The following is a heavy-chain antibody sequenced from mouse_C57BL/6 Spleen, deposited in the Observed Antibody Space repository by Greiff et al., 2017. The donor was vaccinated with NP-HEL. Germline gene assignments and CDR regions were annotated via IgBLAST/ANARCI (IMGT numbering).Heavy chain of an antibody. CDR2: IYPGDGDT. D-gene: IGHD1-1*01. Sequence: VQLQQSGAELVKPGASVKISCKASGYAFSSYWMNWVKQRPGKGLEWIGQIYPGDGDTNYNGKFKGKATLTADKSSSTAYMQLSSLTSEDSAVYFCARGVYGSSFYYAMDYWGQGTSVTVSS. J-gene: IGHJ4*01. V-gene: IGHV1-80*01. CDR3: ARGVYGSSFYYAMDY. CDR1: GYAFSSYW.